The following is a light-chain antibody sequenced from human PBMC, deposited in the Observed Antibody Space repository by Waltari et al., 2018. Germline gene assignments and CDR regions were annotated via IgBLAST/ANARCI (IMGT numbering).Light chain of an antibody. Sequence: DIQMTQSPSALSASVGDRVTITCRGSQSISRWLAWYQQKPGEVPKLLIQKSSHLQSGGPSRFSGSGSGTEMTLTISSLQADDFEIYYCQQYSDDPMTFGQGTRLENK. J-gene: IGKJ5*01. CDR2: KSS. CDR3: QQYSDDPMT. CDR1: QSISRW. V-gene: IGKV1-5*03.